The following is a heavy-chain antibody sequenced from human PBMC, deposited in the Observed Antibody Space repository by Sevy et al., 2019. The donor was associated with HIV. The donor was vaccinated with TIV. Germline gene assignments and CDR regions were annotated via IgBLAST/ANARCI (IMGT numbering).Heavy chain of an antibody. J-gene: IGHJ6*03. CDR1: GFTFSDHY. CDR3: VRGPNCGVGGCQQISPYCLDV. V-gene: IGHV3-72*01. Sequence: GGSLRLSCAASGFTFSDHYVDWVRQAPGKGLEWVGRIRNRPNTYTPEYAASVEGRFTISRDDSKNSLYLQMNSLKTEDSAVYYCVRGPNCGVGGCQQISPYCLDVWGEGATVTVSS. D-gene: IGHD2-15*01. CDR2: IRNRPNTYTP.